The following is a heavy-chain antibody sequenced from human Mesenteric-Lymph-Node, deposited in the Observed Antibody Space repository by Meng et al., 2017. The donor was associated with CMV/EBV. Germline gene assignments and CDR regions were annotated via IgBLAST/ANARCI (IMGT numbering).Heavy chain of an antibody. V-gene: IGHV3-30*02. CDR2: IRFDGNNK. CDR1: GFTFSSYG. Sequence: GESLKISCAASGFTFSSYGMHWVRQAPGKGLEWVAFIRFDGNNKYYADSVKGRFTISRDNFKNTLYLQMNSLRAEDTAVYYCVRDLRGDYYGMDVWGQGTTVTVSS. CDR3: VRDLRGDYYGMDV. J-gene: IGHJ6*02.